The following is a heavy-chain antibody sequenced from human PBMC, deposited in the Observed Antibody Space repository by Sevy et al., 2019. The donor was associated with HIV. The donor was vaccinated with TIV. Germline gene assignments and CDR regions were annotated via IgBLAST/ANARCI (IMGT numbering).Heavy chain of an antibody. CDR2: ISGSGGST. CDR3: AKGDASYYGMDV. Sequence: GGSLRLSCAASGFTFSTYVMNWVRQAPGKGLEWVSGISGSGGSTYYADSVKGRFTISRDKSKKALYLQMNRLRAEHTAVYYCAKGDASYYGMDVWGQGTTVTVSS. D-gene: IGHD1-26*01. V-gene: IGHV3-23*01. J-gene: IGHJ6*02. CDR1: GFTFSTYV.